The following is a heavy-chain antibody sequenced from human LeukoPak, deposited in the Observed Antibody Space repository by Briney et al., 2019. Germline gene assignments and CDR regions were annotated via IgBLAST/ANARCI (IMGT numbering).Heavy chain of an antibody. J-gene: IGHJ4*02. CDR2: INPDGSQK. CDR3: AAWTDRGYNF. V-gene: IGHV3-7*01. Sequence: PGGSLRLSCAASGLSCSGSCMNWVRQAPGKGREWVANINPDGSQKRFVDSVMGRFTMSRDNAKNSLYLKMNSLRSEDTAVFYCAAWTDRGYNFWGQGTLVTVSS. D-gene: IGHD5-24*01. CDR1: GLSCSGSC.